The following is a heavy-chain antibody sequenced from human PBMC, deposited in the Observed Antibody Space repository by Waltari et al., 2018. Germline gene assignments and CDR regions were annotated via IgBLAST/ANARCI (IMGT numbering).Heavy chain of an antibody. CDR1: GINFSNYW. CDR3: AINQY. J-gene: IGHJ4*02. CDR2: IKPDGSEK. Sequence: EVQLVESGGGLVQPGGYLGLSCVVSGINFSNYWMNWVRQAPGKGLEWVANIKPDGSEKYYVDSVKGRLTISRDNAKNSLFLQMNSLSVDDTGVYYCAINQYWGQGTLVTVSS. V-gene: IGHV3-7*01.